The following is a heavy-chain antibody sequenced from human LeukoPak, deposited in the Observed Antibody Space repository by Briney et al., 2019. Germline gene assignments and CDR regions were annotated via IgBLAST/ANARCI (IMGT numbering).Heavy chain of an antibody. CDR2: IYPGDPDT. D-gene: IGHD3-10*01. CDR1: GYSFTSYW. V-gene: IGHV5-51*01. J-gene: IGHJ5*02. Sequence: GESLKISCKGSGYSFTSYWIGWVRQMPGKGLEWMGIIYPGDPDTRYSPSFQGQVTISADKSISTAYLQWSSLKASDTAMYYCATITMVRGVIKKFDPWGQGALVTVSS. CDR3: ATITMVRGVIKKFDP.